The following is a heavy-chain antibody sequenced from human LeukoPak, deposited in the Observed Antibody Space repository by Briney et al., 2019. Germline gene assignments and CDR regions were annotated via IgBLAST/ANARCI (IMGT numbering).Heavy chain of an antibody. CDR2: IYYSGST. D-gene: IGHD2-2*01. CDR3: ARANQLWYWYFDL. Sequence: PSETLSLTCTDPGGSISSYNWSWIRQPPGKGLGWIAYIYYSGSTNYNPSLKSRVTISVDTSKNQCSLKLSSVTAADTAVDYCARANQLWYWYFDLWGRGTLVTVSS. J-gene: IGHJ2*01. CDR1: GGSISSYN. V-gene: IGHV4-59*01.